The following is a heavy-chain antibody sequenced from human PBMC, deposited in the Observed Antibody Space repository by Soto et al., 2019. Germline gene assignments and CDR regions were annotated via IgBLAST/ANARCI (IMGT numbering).Heavy chain of an antibody. CDR3: ARYFWSGYAGAFDI. J-gene: IGHJ3*02. D-gene: IGHD3-3*01. CDR1: GGTFSSYT. CDR2: IIPILGIA. Sequence: SVKLSCKACGGTFSSYTISCVRQAPGQGLEWMGRIIPILGIANYAQKFQGRVTITADKSTSTAYMELSSLRSEDTAVYYCARYFWSGYAGAFDIWGQGTTVTVSS. V-gene: IGHV1-69*02.